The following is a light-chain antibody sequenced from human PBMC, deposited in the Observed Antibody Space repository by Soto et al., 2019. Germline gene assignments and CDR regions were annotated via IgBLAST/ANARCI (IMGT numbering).Light chain of an antibody. V-gene: IGLV2-14*01. CDR1: SSDVGAYNY. J-gene: IGLJ2*01. CDR2: DVT. CDR3: SSYTRSTTLVV. Sequence: QSVLTQPASVSGSPGQSITISCTGTSSDVGAYNYVSWYQQHPGKAPKLMIYDVTNRPSGVSSRFSGSKSGNTASLTISGLQAEDEADYHCSSYTRSTTLVVFGGGTKLTVL.